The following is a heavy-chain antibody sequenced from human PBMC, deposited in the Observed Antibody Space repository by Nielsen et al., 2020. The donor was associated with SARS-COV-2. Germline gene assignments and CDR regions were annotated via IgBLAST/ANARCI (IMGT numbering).Heavy chain of an antibody. CDR3: ARGGRYYYYGMDV. J-gene: IGHJ6*02. CDR1: GGSISSSSYY. V-gene: IGHV4-61*05. CDR2: IYYSGST. D-gene: IGHD2-15*01. Sequence: SETLSLTCTVSGGSISSSSYYWSWIRQPPGKGLEWIGYIYYSGSTNYNPSLKSRVTISVDTSKNQFSLKLSSVTAADTAVYYCARGGRYYYYGMDVWGQGTTVTVSS.